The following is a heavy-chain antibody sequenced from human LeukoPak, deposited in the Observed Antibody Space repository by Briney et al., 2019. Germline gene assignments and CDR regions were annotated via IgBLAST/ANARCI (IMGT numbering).Heavy chain of an antibody. J-gene: IGHJ3*02. D-gene: IGHD6-6*01. CDR3: ASGVSSGAFDI. CDR1: GFTFSSYS. V-gene: IGHV3-21*01. Sequence: GGSLRLSCAASGFTFSSYSMNWVRQAPGKGLEWVSSISSSSSYIYYADSVKGRLTISRDNAKNSLYLQMNSLRAEDTAVYYCASGVSSGAFDIWGQGTMVTVSS. CDR2: ISSSSSYI.